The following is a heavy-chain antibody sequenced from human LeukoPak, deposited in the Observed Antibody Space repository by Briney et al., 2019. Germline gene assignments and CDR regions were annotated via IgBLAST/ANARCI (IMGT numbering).Heavy chain of an antibody. Sequence: PSGTLSLTCAVSGGSISSSNWWSWVRQPPGKGLEWIGEIYHSGSTNYNPSLKSRVTISVDKSKNQFSLKLSSVTAADTAVYYCAKDIQTWPRFPDYWGQGTLVTVSS. V-gene: IGHV4-4*02. CDR3: AKDIQTWPRFPDY. J-gene: IGHJ4*02. CDR1: GGSISSSNW. CDR2: IYHSGST. D-gene: IGHD5-12*01.